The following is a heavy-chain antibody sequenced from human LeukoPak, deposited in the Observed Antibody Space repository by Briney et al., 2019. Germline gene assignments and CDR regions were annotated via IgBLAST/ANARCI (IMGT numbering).Heavy chain of an antibody. V-gene: IGHV1-18*01. D-gene: IGHD2-15*01. CDR1: GYTFTSCG. J-gene: IGHJ4*02. CDR2: ISAYNGNT. Sequence: ASVKVSCKASGYTFTSCGISWVRQAPGQGLEWMGWISAYNGNTNYAQKLQGRVTMTTDTSTSTAYMELRSLRSDDTAVYYCARGYCSGGSCYSSDYWGQGTLVTVSS. CDR3: ARGYCSGGSCYSSDY.